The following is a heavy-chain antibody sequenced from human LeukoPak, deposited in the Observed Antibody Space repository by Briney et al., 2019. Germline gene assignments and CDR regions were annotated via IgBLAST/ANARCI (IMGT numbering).Heavy chain of an antibody. CDR3: AKDSNYGSGLDY. CDR2: ISGSGGST. D-gene: IGHD3-10*01. CDR1: GFTFSSYA. Sequence: PGGSLRPSCAASGFTFSSYAMSWVRQAPGKGLEWVSAISGSGGSTYYADSVKGRFTISRDNSKNTLYLQMNSLRAEDTAVYYCAKDSNYGSGLDYWGQGTLVTVSS. J-gene: IGHJ4*02. V-gene: IGHV3-23*01.